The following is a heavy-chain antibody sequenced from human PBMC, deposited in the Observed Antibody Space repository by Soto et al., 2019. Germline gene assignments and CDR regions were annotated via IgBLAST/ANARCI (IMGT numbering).Heavy chain of an antibody. CDR2: ISFDGTNK. J-gene: IGHJ4*02. V-gene: IGHV3-30-3*01. Sequence: GYLRLSCAVSGLTFSNYALHWVRQAPGKGLEWVAVISFDGTNKYYADYVRGRFTISRDNSKNTLFLQMNSLRPDDTALYYCAEWDQEGYWGQGTLVTVSS. D-gene: IGHD1-26*01. CDR1: GLTFSNYA. CDR3: AEWDQEGY.